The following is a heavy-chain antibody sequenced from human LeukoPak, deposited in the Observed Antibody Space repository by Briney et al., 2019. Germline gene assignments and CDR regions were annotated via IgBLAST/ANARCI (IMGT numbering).Heavy chain of an antibody. CDR2: IYYSGST. CDR1: GGSISSSSYY. J-gene: IGHJ2*01. V-gene: IGHV4-61*01. Sequence: SETLSLTCTVSGGSISSSSYYWTWIRQPPGKGLEWLGYIYYSGSTSYNPSLRSRVTISVDTSKNQFSLKLSSVTAADTAVYYCATDGNFDLWGRGTLVTVSS. CDR3: ATDGNFDL. D-gene: IGHD1-26*01.